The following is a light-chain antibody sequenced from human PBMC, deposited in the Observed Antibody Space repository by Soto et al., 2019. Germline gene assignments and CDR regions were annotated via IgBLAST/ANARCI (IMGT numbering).Light chain of an antibody. CDR3: QHDDTAPYT. CDR2: GTT. CDR1: QTIFSGY. J-gene: IGKJ2*01. Sequence: EIVLSQTPGTLSLPPGETASLSCRASQTIFSGYLAWYQQKPGQPPRLLIYGTTSRATGIPDRFSASLSGTDFTLTISRLEPEDSAMYYCQHDDTAPYTFGQGTRLEIK. V-gene: IGKV3-20*01.